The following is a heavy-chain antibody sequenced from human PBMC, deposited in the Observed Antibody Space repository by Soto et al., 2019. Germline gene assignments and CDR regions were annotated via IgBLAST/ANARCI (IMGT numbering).Heavy chain of an antibody. V-gene: IGHV4-39*01. CDR3: ARPRVERWLQFDYYYGMDV. J-gene: IGHJ6*02. CDR1: GGSISSSSYY. Sequence: SETLSLTCTVSGGSISSSSYYWGWIRQPPGKGLEWIGSIYYSGSTYYNPSLESRVTISVDTSKNQFSLKLSSVTAADTAVYYCARPRVERWLQFDYYYGMDVWGQETTVTVSS. CDR2: IYYSGST. D-gene: IGHD5-12*01.